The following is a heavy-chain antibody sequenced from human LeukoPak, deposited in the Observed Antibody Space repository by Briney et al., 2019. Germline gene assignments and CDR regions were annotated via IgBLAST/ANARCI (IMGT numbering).Heavy chain of an antibody. Sequence: PSETLSLTCTVSGGSISSGDYYWSWIRQPPGKGLEWIGYIYYSGSTYYNPSLKSRVTISVDTSKNQFSLKLSSVTAADTAVYYCARGDDYYDSSGYYPPDYRGQGTLVTVSS. D-gene: IGHD3-22*01. CDR2: IYYSGST. J-gene: IGHJ4*02. CDR1: GGSISSGDYY. V-gene: IGHV4-30-4*01. CDR3: ARGDDYYDSSGYYPPDY.